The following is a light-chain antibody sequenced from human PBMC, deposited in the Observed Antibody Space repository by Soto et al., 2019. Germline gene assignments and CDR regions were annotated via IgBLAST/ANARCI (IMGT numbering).Light chain of an antibody. CDR2: KAS. Sequence: DIQMTQSPSTLSASLGDRITISCRASQSVSGWLAWYQQKPGKAPKVLSYKASSLESGVPSRFSGSRSGTEFTLTISSLQPDDFATYYCQQYNVYSWTFGQGTKVDI. V-gene: IGKV1-5*03. J-gene: IGKJ1*01. CDR1: QSVSGW. CDR3: QQYNVYSWT.